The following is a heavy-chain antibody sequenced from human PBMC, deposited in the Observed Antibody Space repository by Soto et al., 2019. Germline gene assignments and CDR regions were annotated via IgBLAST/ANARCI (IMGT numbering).Heavy chain of an antibody. J-gene: IGHJ6*02. V-gene: IGHV3-30*18. CDR2: ISYDGSNK. Sequence: QVQLVESGGGVVQPGRSLRLSCTASGFTFSLDGMHRVRQAPGKRLGWVSVISYDGSNKYYADFVKGRFTISRANSKNMLNLQMNSLRVEDTAVYYCAKEGGGYNSYYYYGLDVWGQGTTVTVSS. CDR1: GFTFSLDG. CDR3: AKEGGGYNSYYYYGLDV. D-gene: IGHD5-12*01.